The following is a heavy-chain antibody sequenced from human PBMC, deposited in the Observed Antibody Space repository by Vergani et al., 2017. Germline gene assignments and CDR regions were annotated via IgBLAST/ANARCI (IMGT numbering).Heavy chain of an antibody. J-gene: IGHJ3*02. Sequence: EVQLVQSVAEVKTPGESLRISCKGSGYSFTSYWISWVRQMPGKGLEWMGRIDPSDSYTYYSPSFQGHVTISADKSISTAYLQWSSLTASDTAMYYCARGVVDAIYAFDIWGQGTMVTVSS. CDR3: ARGVVDAIYAFDI. V-gene: IGHV5-10-1*03. CDR1: GYSFTSYW. CDR2: IDPSDSYT. D-gene: IGHD2-8*02.